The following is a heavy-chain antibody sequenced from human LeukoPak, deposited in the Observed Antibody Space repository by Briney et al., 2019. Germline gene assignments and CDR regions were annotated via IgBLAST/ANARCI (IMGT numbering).Heavy chain of an antibody. CDR3: AREMATITVPFDY. CDR2: ISYDGSNK. D-gene: IGHD5-24*01. V-gene: IGHV3-30*04. J-gene: IGHJ4*02. CDR1: GFTFSSYA. Sequence: NPGGSLRLSCAASGFTFSSYAMHWVRQAPGKGLEWVAVISYDGSNKYYADSVKGRFTISRDNSKNTLYLQMNSLRAEDTAVYYCAREMATITVPFDYWGQGTLVTVSS.